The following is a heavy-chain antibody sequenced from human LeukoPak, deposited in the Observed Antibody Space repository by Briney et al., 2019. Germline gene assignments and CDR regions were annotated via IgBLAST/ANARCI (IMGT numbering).Heavy chain of an antibody. CDR2: INHSGST. Sequence: SETLSPTCAVYGGSFSGYYWSWIRQPPGKGLEWIGEINHSGSTNYNPSLKSRATISVDTSKNQFSLKLSSVTAADTAVYYCARRRTYYYGSGSYPTKGKFDYWGQGTLVTVSS. CDR3: ARRRTYYYGSGSYPTKGKFDY. J-gene: IGHJ4*02. V-gene: IGHV4-34*01. D-gene: IGHD3-10*01. CDR1: GGSFSGYY.